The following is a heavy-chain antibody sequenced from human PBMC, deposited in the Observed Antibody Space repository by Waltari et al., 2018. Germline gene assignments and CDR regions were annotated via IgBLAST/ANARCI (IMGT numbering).Heavy chain of an antibody. CDR3: AKAVGILQPPDY. CDR2: ISGSGGST. V-gene: IGHV3-23*01. D-gene: IGHD2-15*01. CDR1: GFTFSSYA. Sequence: EVQLLESGGGLVQPGGSLRLSCAASGFTFSSYAMRWVSQAPGKGLEWVSAISGSGGSTYYADSVKGRFTISRDNSKNTLYLQMNSLRAEDTAVYYCAKAVGILQPPDYWGQGTLVTVSS. J-gene: IGHJ4*02.